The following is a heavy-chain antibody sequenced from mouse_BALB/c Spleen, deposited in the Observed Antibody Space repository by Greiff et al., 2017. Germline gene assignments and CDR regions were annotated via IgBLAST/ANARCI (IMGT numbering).Heavy chain of an antibody. V-gene: IGHV14-3*02. CDR3: ASPSYGQGLAY. CDR1: GFNIKDTY. J-gene: IGHJ3*01. Sequence: VQLQQSGAELVKPGASVQLSCTASGFNIKDTYMHWVKQRPEQGLEWIGRIDPANGNTKYDPKFQGKATITADTSSNTAYLQLSSLTSEDTAVYYCASPSYGQGLAYWGQGTLVTVSA. CDR2: IDPANGNT. D-gene: IGHD1-1*01.